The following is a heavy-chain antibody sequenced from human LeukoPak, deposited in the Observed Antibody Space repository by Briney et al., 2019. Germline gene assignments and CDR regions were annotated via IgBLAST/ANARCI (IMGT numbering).Heavy chain of an antibody. D-gene: IGHD2-21*01. V-gene: IGHV3-21*01. CDR1: GFSFTFYS. CDR2: ISSSSYI. CDR3: ARDSPNEGILWWSIDY. Sequence: GGSLRLSCAASGFSFTFYSMNWVRQAPGKGPEWVSSISSSSYIYYADSVKGRFTISRDNAKNSLYLQINSLRAEDTAVYYWARDSPNEGILWWSIDYWGQGTLVTVSS. J-gene: IGHJ4*02.